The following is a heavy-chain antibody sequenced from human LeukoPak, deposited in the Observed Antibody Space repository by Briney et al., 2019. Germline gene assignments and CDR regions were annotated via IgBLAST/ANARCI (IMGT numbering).Heavy chain of an antibody. D-gene: IGHD1-26*01. V-gene: IGHV4-4*07. CDR3: ARNLGSNWFDP. Sequence: SETLSLTCTVSGGSISSYYWSWIRQPAGKGLEWIGRIRSSGSTNYNPPLKSRVTMSLDASKNQFSLRLTSVTAADSAVYFCARNLGSNWFDPWGQGTLVTVSS. CDR2: IRSSGST. CDR1: GGSISSYY. J-gene: IGHJ5*02.